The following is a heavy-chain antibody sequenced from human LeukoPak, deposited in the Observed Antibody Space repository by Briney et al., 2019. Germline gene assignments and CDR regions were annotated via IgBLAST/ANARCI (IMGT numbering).Heavy chain of an antibody. V-gene: IGHV1-58*02. D-gene: IGHD3-22*01. CDR2: IVVGSGNT. CDR1: GFTFTSSA. Sequence: SVKVSCKASGFTFTSSAMQWVRQARGQRLEGIGWIVVGSGNTNYAQKFQERGTITRDMSTSTAYMELSSLRSEDTAVYYCAVRGGYYDSSGYCYDFDYWGRGTLATVSS. J-gene: IGHJ4*02. CDR3: AVRGGYYDSSGYCYDFDY.